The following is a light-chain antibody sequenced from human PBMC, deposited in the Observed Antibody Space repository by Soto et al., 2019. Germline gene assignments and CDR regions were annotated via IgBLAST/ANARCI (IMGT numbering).Light chain of an antibody. J-gene: IGLJ1*01. CDR3: SSYAGSNNDV. V-gene: IGLV2-8*01. Sequence: QSALTQPASVSGSPGQSITISCTGSSSDVGAYKYVSWYQQHPGKAPTLMIYEVSKRPSGVPDRFSGSKSGNTASLTVSGLQAEDEADYYCSSYAGSNNDVFGTGTKLTVL. CDR1: SSDVGAYKY. CDR2: EVS.